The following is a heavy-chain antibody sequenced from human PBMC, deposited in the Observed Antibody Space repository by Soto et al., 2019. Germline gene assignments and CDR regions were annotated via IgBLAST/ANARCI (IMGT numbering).Heavy chain of an antibody. J-gene: IGHJ4*02. CDR1: GGSISSGGYN. V-gene: IGHV4-31*11. D-gene: IGHD3-9*01. Sequence: PSETLSLTCAVSGGSISSGGYNWSWIRQHPGKGLEWIGYIYYSGRTYYNPSLKSRVTISVDTSKNQFSLKLSSVTAADTAVYYCARVPVYDILTGYPAGGSDYWGQGTLVTVSS. CDR2: IYYSGRT. CDR3: ARVPVYDILTGYPAGGSDY.